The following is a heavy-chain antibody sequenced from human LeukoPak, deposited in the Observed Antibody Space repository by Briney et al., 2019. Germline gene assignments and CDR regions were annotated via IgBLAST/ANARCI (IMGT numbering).Heavy chain of an antibody. CDR3: ARDRFRITMVRGVIGY. J-gene: IGHJ4*02. D-gene: IGHD3-10*01. Sequence: GGSLRLSCAASGFTFSDYYMSWIRQAPGKGLEGVSYISSSGSTIYYADSVKGRFTISRDNAKNSLYLQMNSLRAEDTAVYYCARDRFRITMVRGVIGYWGQGTLVTVSS. CDR2: ISSSGSTI. V-gene: IGHV3-11*01. CDR1: GFTFSDYY.